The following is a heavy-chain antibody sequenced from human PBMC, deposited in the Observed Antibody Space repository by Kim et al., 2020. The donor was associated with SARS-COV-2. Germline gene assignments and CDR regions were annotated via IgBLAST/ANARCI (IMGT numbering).Heavy chain of an antibody. CDR3: AKSPNIPILRYFDWLPTNYFDY. J-gene: IGHJ4*02. Sequence: GGSLRLSCAASGFTFSSYAMSWVRQAPGKGLEWVSAISGSGGSTYYADSVKGRFTISRDNSKNTLYLQMNSLRAEDTAVYYCAKSPNIPILRYFDWLPTNYFDYWGQGTLVTVSS. CDR2: ISGSGGST. V-gene: IGHV3-23*01. CDR1: GFTFSSYA. D-gene: IGHD3-9*01.